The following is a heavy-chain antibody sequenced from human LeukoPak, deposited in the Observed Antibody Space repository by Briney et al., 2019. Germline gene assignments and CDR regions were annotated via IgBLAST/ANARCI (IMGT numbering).Heavy chain of an antibody. CDR2: ISGSGGST. CDR3: AKDVKSFAIAVAGDAFDI. J-gene: IGHJ3*02. V-gene: IGHV3-23*01. Sequence: GGSLRLSCAATGLSVSSNFMSWVRQAPGKGLEWVSAISGSGGSTYNADSVKGRFTISRDNSKNTLYLQMNSLRAEDTAVYYCAKDVKSFAIAVAGDAFDIWGQGTMVTVSS. D-gene: IGHD6-19*01. CDR1: GLSVSSNF.